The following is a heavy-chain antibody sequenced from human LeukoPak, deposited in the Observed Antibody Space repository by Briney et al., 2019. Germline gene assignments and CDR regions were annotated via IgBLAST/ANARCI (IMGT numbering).Heavy chain of an antibody. CDR3: ERTHRTYYDFWSGYSLDY. CDR2: ISSSGSTI. D-gene: IGHD3-3*01. Sequence: KPGGSLRLSCAASGFTFSDYYMSWIRQAPGKGLEWVAYISSSGSTIYYADSVKGRFTISRDNAKNSLYLQMNSLRAEDTAVYYCERTHRTYYDFWSGYSLDYWGQGTLVTVSS. J-gene: IGHJ4*02. V-gene: IGHV3-11*01. CDR1: GFTFSDYY.